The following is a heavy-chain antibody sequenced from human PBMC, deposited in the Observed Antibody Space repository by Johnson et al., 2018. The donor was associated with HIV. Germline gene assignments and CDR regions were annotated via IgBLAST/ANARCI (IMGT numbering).Heavy chain of an antibody. D-gene: IGHD3-16*01. J-gene: IGHJ3*01. Sequence: VQLVESGGGVVQPGRSLRLSCAASGFTFSSYAMHWVRQAPGKGLEWVSVIYSGDNTFHADSVKGRFIISRDNSKNTLYLQMNSLRAEDTAVYFGARAYTYGAFDLWGQGTLVTVSS. CDR1: GFTFSSYA. CDR2: IYSGDNT. CDR3: ARAYTYGAFDL. V-gene: IGHV3-66*01.